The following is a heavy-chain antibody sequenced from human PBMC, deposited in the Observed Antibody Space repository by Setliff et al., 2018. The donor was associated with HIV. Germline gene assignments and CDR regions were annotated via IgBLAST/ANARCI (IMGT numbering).Heavy chain of an antibody. Sequence: PSETLSLTCTVSSGSISSSSYYWGWIRQPPGKGLEWIGSIYYSGSTYYNPSLKSRVTISLDTSKNQFSLKLTSVTAADTAVYYCASAGSGTRAPPRYWGQGTLVTVSS. CDR3: ASAGSGTRAPPRY. CDR2: IYYSGST. D-gene: IGHD1-1*01. V-gene: IGHV4-39*07. J-gene: IGHJ4*02. CDR1: SGSISSSSYY.